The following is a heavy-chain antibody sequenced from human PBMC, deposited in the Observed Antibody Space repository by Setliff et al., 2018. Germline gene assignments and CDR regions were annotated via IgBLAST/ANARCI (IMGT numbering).Heavy chain of an antibody. CDR1: GFTFSDYE. J-gene: IGHJ5*02. CDR2: ISSRGSTI. D-gene: IGHD3-3*01. Sequence: GGSLRLSCAASGFTFSDYEMSWVRQAPGKGLEWLSYISSRGSTILNADSVKGRFTISRDNAKKSLYLQMNSLRAEDTAVYYCARHLARGMQIFGVVITGSWFDPWGQGTLVTVSS. V-gene: IGHV3-48*03. CDR3: ARHLARGMQIFGVVITGSWFDP.